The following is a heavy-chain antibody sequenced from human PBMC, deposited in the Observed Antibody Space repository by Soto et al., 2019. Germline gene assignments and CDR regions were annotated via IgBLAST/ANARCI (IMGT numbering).Heavy chain of an antibody. Sequence: EVQLVESGGHMVQPGRSLRLSCTASGFTFGDNAMSWFRQAPGEGLEWVGFIRSRAYGGTTEYAASVKGRFTISRDDSKSLAYLQMNSLKTEDTALYYCTRRWIFGPLINWFDPWGQGTLVTVSS. CDR1: GFTFGDNA. CDR3: TRRWIFGPLINWFDP. D-gene: IGHD3-3*01. CDR2: IRSRAYGGTT. V-gene: IGHV3-49*03. J-gene: IGHJ5*02.